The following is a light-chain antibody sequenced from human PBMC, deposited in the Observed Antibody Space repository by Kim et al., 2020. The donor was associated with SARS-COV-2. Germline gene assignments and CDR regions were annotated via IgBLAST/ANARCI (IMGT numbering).Light chain of an antibody. V-gene: IGLV3-1*01. Sequence: SYELTQLPSVSVSPGQTASITCSGDKLGDKYACWYQQKPGQSPVLVIYQDSKRPSGIPERFSGSNSGNTATLTISGTQAMDEADYYCQAWDSSTDVVFGGGTQLTVL. J-gene: IGLJ2*01. CDR2: QDS. CDR1: KLGDKY. CDR3: QAWDSSTDVV.